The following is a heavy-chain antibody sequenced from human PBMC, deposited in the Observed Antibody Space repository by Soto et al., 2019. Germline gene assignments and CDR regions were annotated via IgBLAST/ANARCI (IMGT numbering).Heavy chain of an antibody. J-gene: IGHJ4*02. CDR2: IYYSGST. CDR1: GGSISSGDYY. D-gene: IGHD2-15*01. CDR3: ARTDIWYYFDY. V-gene: IGHV4-30-4*01. Sequence: SETLSLTCTVSGGSISSGDYYWSWIRQPPGKGLEWIGYIYYSGSTYYNPSLKSRVTISVDTSKNQFPLKLSSVTAADTAVYYCARTDIWYYFDYWGQGTLVTSPQ.